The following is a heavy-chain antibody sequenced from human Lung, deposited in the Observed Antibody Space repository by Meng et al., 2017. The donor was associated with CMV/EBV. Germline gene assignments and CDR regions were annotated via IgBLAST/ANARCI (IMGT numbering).Heavy chain of an antibody. CDR1: GGCISSSNW. Sequence: QGHLQESGPVLVQPSGALSLTCAVSGGCISSSNWWSWVRQPPGKGLEWIGEIYHSGSTNYNPSLKSRVTISVDKSKNQFSLKLSSVTAADTAVYYCASFPPPGKQWLVTDYWGQGTLVTVSS. CDR2: IYHSGST. D-gene: IGHD6-19*01. V-gene: IGHV4-4*02. CDR3: ASFPPPGKQWLVTDY. J-gene: IGHJ4*02.